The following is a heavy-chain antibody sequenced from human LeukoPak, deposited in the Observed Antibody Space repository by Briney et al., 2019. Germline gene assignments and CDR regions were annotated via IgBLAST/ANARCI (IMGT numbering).Heavy chain of an antibody. D-gene: IGHD3-22*01. CDR2: IYYNGNT. V-gene: IGHV4-59*01. CDR3: ARDTGGYDSSGTIGY. CDR1: GGSISSYY. Sequence: SETLSLTCTVSGGSISSYYWSWIRQPPGKGLEWIGYIYYNGNTNYNPSLKSRVTISVDTSKNQFSLKLSSVTAADTAVYYCARDTGGYDSSGTIGYWGQGTLVTVSS. J-gene: IGHJ4*02.